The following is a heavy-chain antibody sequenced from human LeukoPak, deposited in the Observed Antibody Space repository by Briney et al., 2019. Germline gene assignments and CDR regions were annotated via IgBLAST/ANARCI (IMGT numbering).Heavy chain of an antibody. V-gene: IGHV3-30*04. CDR3: AGPMGPATIFGFDY. Sequence: GGSLRLSCAASGFTFSSYVMHWVRQAPGKGLEWVAIISYDGSNEYYADSVKGRFTISRDNSKNTLYLQMNSLRAADTAVYYCAGPMGPATIFGFDYWGQGALVTVSS. CDR2: ISYDGSNE. CDR1: GFTFSSYV. D-gene: IGHD2-2*01. J-gene: IGHJ4*02.